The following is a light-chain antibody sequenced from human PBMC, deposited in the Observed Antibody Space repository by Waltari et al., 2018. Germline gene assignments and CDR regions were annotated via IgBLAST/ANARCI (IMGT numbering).Light chain of an antibody. CDR2: GAS. V-gene: IGKV3-20*01. CDR1: QRVGCYF. Sequence: EIVLTQSPATLSLSPGVRATLSCRASQRVGCYFLAWYPHTPGKSPRLVIYGASHRAAGVPYRFSGSGSGTDFTLTISRLAPEDFAVYYCQQYGSSPPLTFGGGTKVEIK. CDR3: QQYGSSPPLT. J-gene: IGKJ4*01.